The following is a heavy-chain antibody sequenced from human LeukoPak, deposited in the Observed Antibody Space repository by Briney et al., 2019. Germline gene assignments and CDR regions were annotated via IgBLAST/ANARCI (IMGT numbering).Heavy chain of an antibody. Sequence: ASVKVSCKASGGTFSSYAISWVRQAPGQGLEWMGRIIPILGIANYAQKFQGRVTITADKSTSTAYMELSSLRSEDTAVYYCARGPTMAAFDPWGQGTLSPSHQ. J-gene: IGHJ5*02. CDR1: GGTFSSYA. CDR3: ARGPTMAAFDP. V-gene: IGHV1-69*04. D-gene: IGHD3-10*01. CDR2: IIPILGIA.